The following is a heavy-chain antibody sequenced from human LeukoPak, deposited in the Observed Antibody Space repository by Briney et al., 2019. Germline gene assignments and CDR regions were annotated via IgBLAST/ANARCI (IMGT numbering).Heavy chain of an antibody. J-gene: IGHJ4*02. CDR1: GFTFSSYS. Sequence: GGSLRLSCAASGFTFSSYSMNWVRQAPVKGLEWVSSISSSSSYIYYADSVKGRFTISRDNAKNSLYLQMNSLRAEDTAVYYCASGIVGATSDYWGQGTLVTVSS. CDR2: ISSSSSYI. CDR3: ASGIVGATSDY. D-gene: IGHD1-26*01. V-gene: IGHV3-21*01.